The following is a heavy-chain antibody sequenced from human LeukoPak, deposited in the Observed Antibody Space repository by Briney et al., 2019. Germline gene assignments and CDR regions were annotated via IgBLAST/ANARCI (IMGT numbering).Heavy chain of an antibody. CDR2: IGGGGENT. J-gene: IGHJ4*02. V-gene: IGHV3-23*01. CDR3: AKVLTGSQDY. Sequence: GGSLRLSCAASGFTFSNAWMNWVRQAPGKGLEWVSTIGGGGENTYYADSVKGRFTISRDSSKNTVYLHMKSLRAEDTAVYFCAKVLTGSQDYWGQGTLVTVSS. D-gene: IGHD1-14*01. CDR1: GFTFSNAW.